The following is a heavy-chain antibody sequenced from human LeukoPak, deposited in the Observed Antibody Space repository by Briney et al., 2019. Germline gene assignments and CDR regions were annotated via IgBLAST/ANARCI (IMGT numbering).Heavy chain of an antibody. CDR3: AKDMAVVPAAGGAFDY. CDR1: GFTFDDYA. J-gene: IGHJ4*02. D-gene: IGHD2-2*01. CDR2: ISWNSGSI. Sequence: PGRSLRLSCAASGFTFDDYAMHWVRQAPGKGLEWVSGISWNSGSIGYADSVKGRFTISRDNAKNSLYLQMNSLRAEDTALYYCAKDMAVVPAAGGAFDYWGQGTLVTVSS. V-gene: IGHV3-9*01.